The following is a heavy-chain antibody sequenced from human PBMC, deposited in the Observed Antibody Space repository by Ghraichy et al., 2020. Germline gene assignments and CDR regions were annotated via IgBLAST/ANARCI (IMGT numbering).Heavy chain of an antibody. Sequence: ETLSLPCTVSGGSISSYHWSWIRQPPGKGLEWIGYIYYTGSTRYSPSLRSRVTISVDTSENQFSLKLSSVTAADTAVYYCARQDSGGYSFDYWGQGTLVTVSS. CDR3: ARQDSGGYSFDY. D-gene: IGHD3-22*01. J-gene: IGHJ4*02. V-gene: IGHV4-59*08. CDR2: IYYTGST. CDR1: GGSISSYH.